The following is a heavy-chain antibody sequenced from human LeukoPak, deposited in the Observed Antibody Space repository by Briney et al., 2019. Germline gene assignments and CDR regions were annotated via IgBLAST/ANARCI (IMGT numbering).Heavy chain of an antibody. Sequence: SETLFLTCTVSGGSISSGGYYWTWIRQHPGKGLEWIGYIYYSGSTYYNPSPKSRVTISVDTSKNQFSLKLSSVTAADTAVYYCARDIYDSSGYYMDYWGQGTLVTVSS. CDR3: ARDIYDSSGYYMDY. CDR1: GGSISSGGYY. D-gene: IGHD3-22*01. V-gene: IGHV4-31*03. CDR2: IYYSGST. J-gene: IGHJ4*02.